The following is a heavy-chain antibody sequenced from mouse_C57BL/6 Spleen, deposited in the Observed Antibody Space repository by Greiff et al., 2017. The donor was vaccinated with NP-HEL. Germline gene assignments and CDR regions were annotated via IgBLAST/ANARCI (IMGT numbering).Heavy chain of an antibody. CDR2: IDPETGGT. J-gene: IGHJ3*01. Sequence: QVQLQQSGAELVRPGASVTLSCKASGYTFTDYEMHWVKQTPVHGLEWIGAIDPETGGTAYNQTFKGKAILTADKSSSTAYMELRSLTSEDSAVYYCTGAYYSNYAWFAYWGQGTLVTVSA. CDR3: TGAYYSNYAWFAY. D-gene: IGHD2-5*01. V-gene: IGHV1-15*01. CDR1: GYTFTDYE.